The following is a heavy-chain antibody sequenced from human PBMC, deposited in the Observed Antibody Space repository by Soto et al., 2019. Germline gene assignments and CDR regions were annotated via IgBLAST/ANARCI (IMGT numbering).Heavy chain of an antibody. J-gene: IGHJ6*03. CDR1: GGSFSGYY. Sequence: PSETLSLTCAVNGGSFSGYYWSWIRQPPGKGLEWIGEINHSGSTNYNPSLKSRVTISVDTSKNQFSLKLSSVTAADTAVYYCARGLGTVTTEGYYYYMDVWGKGTTVTVSS. CDR3: ARGLGTVTTEGYYYYMDV. V-gene: IGHV4-34*01. CDR2: INHSGST. D-gene: IGHD4-4*01.